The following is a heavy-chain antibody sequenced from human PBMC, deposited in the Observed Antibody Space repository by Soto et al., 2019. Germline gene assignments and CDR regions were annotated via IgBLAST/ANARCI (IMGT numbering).Heavy chain of an antibody. J-gene: IGHJ4*02. CDR2: IYYSGST. CDR1: GGSIGSGDYY. V-gene: IGHV4-31*03. D-gene: IGHD6-13*01. Sequence: SETLSLTCTVSGGSIGSGDYYWIWTRQHPGKGLEWIGYIYYSGSTYYNQSLKSRVTISVDTSKNQFSLQLNSVTPEDTAVYYCARESVRQQLAYYFDYWGQGTLVTVSS. CDR3: ARESVRQQLAYYFDY.